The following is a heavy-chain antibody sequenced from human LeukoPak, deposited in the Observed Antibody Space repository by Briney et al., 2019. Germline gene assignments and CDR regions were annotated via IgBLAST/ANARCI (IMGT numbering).Heavy chain of an antibody. V-gene: IGHV4-59*08. CDR2: IYYSGST. Sequence: SGPTLVKPSETLSLTCTVSGGSISSYYWSWIRQPPGKGLEWIGYIYYSGSTNYNPSLKSRVTISVDTSKNQFSLKLSSVTAADTAVYYCARAKYYYDSSGYLAADLDYWGQGTLVTVSS. CDR1: GGSISSYY. CDR3: ARAKYYYDSSGYLAADLDY. J-gene: IGHJ4*02. D-gene: IGHD3-22*01.